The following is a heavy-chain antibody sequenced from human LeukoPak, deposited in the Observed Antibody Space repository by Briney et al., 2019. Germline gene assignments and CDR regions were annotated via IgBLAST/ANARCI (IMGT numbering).Heavy chain of an antibody. J-gene: IGHJ4*02. CDR3: ARRAGIGQAYFDY. V-gene: IGHV4-59*08. Sequence: SETLSRTCTVSGGSMSFYYWSWIRQSPGKGLECIGYIYYSGSTYYNPSLKSRVTISVDTSKNQFSLNLDSVTAADTAVYYCARRAGIGQAYFDYWGQGTLVTVSS. CDR2: IYYSGST. D-gene: IGHD6-13*01. CDR1: GGSMSFYY.